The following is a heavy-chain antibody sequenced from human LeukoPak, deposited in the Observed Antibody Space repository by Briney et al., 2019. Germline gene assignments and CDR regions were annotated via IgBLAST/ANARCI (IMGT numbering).Heavy chain of an antibody. CDR3: ARGGGYYDSSGYYL. V-gene: IGHV4-38-2*02. Sequence: PSETLSLTCTVSGGSISSYYWSWIRQPPGKGLEWIGSIYHSGSTYYNPSLKSRVTISVDTSKNQFSLKLSSVTAADTAVYYCARGGGYYDSSGYYLLGQGTLVTVSS. D-gene: IGHD3-22*01. CDR1: GGSISSYY. CDR2: IYHSGST. J-gene: IGHJ5*02.